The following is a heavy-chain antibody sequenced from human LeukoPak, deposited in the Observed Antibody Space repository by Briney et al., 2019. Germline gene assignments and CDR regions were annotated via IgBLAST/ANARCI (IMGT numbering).Heavy chain of an antibody. Sequence: ASVKVSCKASGYTFTSYAMNWVRQAPGQGLEWMGWINTNTGNPTYAQGFTGRFVFSLDTSVSTAYLQISSLKAEDTAVYYCAREESITMVRGVIELDYWGQGTLVTVSS. CDR3: AREESITMVRGVIELDY. CDR2: INTNTGNP. D-gene: IGHD3-10*01. J-gene: IGHJ4*02. V-gene: IGHV7-4-1*02. CDR1: GYTFTSYA.